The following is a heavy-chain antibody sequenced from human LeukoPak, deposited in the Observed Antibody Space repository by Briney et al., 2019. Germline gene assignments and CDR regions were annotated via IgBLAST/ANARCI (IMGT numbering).Heavy chain of an antibody. J-gene: IGHJ6*04. Sequence: SQTLSLTCTVSGGSISSGGYYWSWIRQHPGKGLEWIGYIYYGGSTYYNPSLKSRVTISVDTSKNQFSLKLSSVTAAGTAVYYCARESGVTHYYYGMDVWGKGTTVTVSS. V-gene: IGHV4-31*03. D-gene: IGHD2-21*02. CDR1: GGSISSGGYY. CDR3: ARESGVTHYYYGMDV. CDR2: IYYGGST.